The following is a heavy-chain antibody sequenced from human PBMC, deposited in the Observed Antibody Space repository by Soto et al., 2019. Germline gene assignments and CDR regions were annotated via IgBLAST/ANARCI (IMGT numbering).Heavy chain of an antibody. CDR1: GGSISSYY. J-gene: IGHJ6*02. Sequence: SETLSLTCTVSGGSISSYYWSWIRQPPGKGLEWIGYIYYSGSTNYNPSLKSRVTISVDTSKNQFSLKLSSVTAADTAVYYCARLTLRPGYGSGSYLGRYYYYGMDVWGQGTTVTSP. V-gene: IGHV4-59*08. CDR3: ARLTLRPGYGSGSYLGRYYYYGMDV. D-gene: IGHD3-10*01. CDR2: IYYSGST.